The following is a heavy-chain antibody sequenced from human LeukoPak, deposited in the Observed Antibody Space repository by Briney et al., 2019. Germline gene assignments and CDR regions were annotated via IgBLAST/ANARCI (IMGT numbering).Heavy chain of an antibody. D-gene: IGHD2-21*01. J-gene: IGHJ4*02. CDR1: GGSISSGSYY. CDR3: AGELWGNLDY. V-gene: IGHV4-61*02. CDR2: INTSGST. Sequence: SQTLSLTCTVSGGSISSGSYYWSWIRQPAGKGLEWIGRINTSGSTNYKPSLKSRVTISVDTSKNQFSLKLNSVTAADTAVYYCAGELWGNLDYWGQGTLVTVSS.